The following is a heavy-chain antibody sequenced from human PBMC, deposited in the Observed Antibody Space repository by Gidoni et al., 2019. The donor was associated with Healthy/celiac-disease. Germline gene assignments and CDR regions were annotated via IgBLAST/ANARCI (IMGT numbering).Heavy chain of an antibody. CDR3: ARGEMATIMGFDY. Sequence: QVQLQESGPGLVKPSQTLSLTCTVSGGSISSGSYYWSWIRQPAGKGLEWIGRIYTSGSTNYNPSLKSRVTMSVDTSKNQFSLKLSSVTAADTAVYYCARGEMATIMGFDYWGQGTLVTVSS. CDR2: IYTSGST. V-gene: IGHV4-61*02. J-gene: IGHJ4*02. CDR1: GGSISSGSYY. D-gene: IGHD5-12*01.